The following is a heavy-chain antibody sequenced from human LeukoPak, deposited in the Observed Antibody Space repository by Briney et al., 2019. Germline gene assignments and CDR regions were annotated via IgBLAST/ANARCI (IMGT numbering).Heavy chain of an antibody. D-gene: IGHD3-22*01. CDR2: INPNSGGT. J-gene: IGHJ3*02. Sequence: ASVKVSCKASGYTFTGYYMHWVRQAPGQGLEWMGRINPNSGGTNYAQKFQGRVTMTRDTSISTAYMELSRLRSDDTAVYYCARVVGGSGLFDAFDIWGQGTMVTVSS. CDR1: GYTFTGYY. CDR3: ARVVGGSGLFDAFDI. V-gene: IGHV1-2*06.